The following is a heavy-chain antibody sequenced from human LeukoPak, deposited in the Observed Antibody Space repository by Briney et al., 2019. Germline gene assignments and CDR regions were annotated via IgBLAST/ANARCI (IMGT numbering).Heavy chain of an antibody. CDR3: AKWMAGYSSAEFDY. Sequence: AGGSLRLSCAASGFTFSSYDMHWVRQATGKGLEWVSAIGTADDTYYPGSVKGRFTISRENAKNSLYLQMNRLRAGDTAVYYCAKWMAGYSSAEFDYWGQGTLVTVSS. J-gene: IGHJ4*02. CDR2: IGTADDT. D-gene: IGHD6-19*01. CDR1: GFTFSSYD. V-gene: IGHV3-13*01.